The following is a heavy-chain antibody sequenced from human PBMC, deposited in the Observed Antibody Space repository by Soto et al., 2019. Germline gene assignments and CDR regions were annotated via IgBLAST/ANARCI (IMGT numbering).Heavy chain of an antibody. D-gene: IGHD2-21*02. CDR1: GFTFSSYA. CDR2: ISGSGGST. Sequence: GGSLRLSCAASGFTFSSYAMSWVRQAPGKGLEWVSAISGSGGSTYYADSVKGRFTISRGNSKNTLYLQMNSLRAEDTAVYYCAKDFCGGDCYQDYAFDIWGQGTVVTVSS. V-gene: IGHV3-23*01. J-gene: IGHJ3*02. CDR3: AKDFCGGDCYQDYAFDI.